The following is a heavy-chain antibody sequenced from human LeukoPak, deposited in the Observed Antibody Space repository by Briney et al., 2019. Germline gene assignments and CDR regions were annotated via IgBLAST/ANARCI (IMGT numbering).Heavy chain of an antibody. CDR2: IYYSGST. CDR3: ARLPAGSGWRHYYYYMDV. CDR1: GGSISSSSYY. Sequence: PSETLSLTCTVSGGSISSSSYYWGWIRQPPGKGLEWIGSIYYSGSTYYNPSLKSRVTISVDTSTNQFSLKLSSVTAADTAVYYCARLPAGSGWRHYYYYMDVWGKGTTATVSS. D-gene: IGHD6-19*01. V-gene: IGHV4-39*01. J-gene: IGHJ6*03.